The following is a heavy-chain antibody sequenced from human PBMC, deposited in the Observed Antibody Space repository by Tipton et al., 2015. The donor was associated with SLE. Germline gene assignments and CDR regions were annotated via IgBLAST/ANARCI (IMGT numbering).Heavy chain of an antibody. J-gene: IGHJ4*02. CDR1: GGSISGYS. Sequence: TLSLTCTVSGGSISGYSWSWIRQPPGKGLEWIGYIYSTGRTTYNPSLKSRVTISEDTSKNQFSLKLTSVTAADTAAYYCARRIAVSEYFDNWGQGTLVTISS. CDR3: ARRIAVSEYFDN. CDR2: IYSTGRT. D-gene: IGHD6-19*01. V-gene: IGHV4-59*01.